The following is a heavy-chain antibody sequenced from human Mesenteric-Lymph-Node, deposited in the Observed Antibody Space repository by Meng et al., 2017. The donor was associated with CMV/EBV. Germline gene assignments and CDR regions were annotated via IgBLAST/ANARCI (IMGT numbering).Heavy chain of an antibody. V-gene: IGHV4-34*01. CDR2: INHSGST. CDR3: ARSPGHWSLDY. D-gene: IGHD2-8*02. J-gene: IGHJ4*02. Sequence: SETLSLTCAVYGGSFSAYYWSWIRQPPGKGLEWIGEINHSGSTNYNPSLKSRVTISMDTSKNQISLKLSSVTAADTGVYFCARSPGHWSLDYWGQGTLVTVSS. CDR1: GGSFSAYY.